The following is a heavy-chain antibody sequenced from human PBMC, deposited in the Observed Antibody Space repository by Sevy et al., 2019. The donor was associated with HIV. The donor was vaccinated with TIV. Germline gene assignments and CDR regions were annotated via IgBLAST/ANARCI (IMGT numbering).Heavy chain of an antibody. CDR1: GFTFSSFE. CDR2: ISSSGDTT. D-gene: IGHD3-3*01. V-gene: IGHV3-48*03. J-gene: IGHJ6*02. CDR3: AKRGGQYDLGMDV. Sequence: GGCLRLSCAASGFTFSSFEMNWVRQAPGKGLEWVSYISSSGDTTDYADSVRGRFTTSRDNAKKSLYLQMNSLRAEDTAIYYCAKRGGQYDLGMDVWGQGTTVTVSS.